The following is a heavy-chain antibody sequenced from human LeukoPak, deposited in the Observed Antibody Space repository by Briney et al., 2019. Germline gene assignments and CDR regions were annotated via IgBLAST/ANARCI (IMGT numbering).Heavy chain of an antibody. CDR3: ARDSSHYLGSSDY. V-gene: IGHV3-23*01. J-gene: IGHJ4*02. Sequence: GSLRLSCVVSGFSFGSYPMSWVRQAPGKGLEWVSVISETGDVTHYADSMKGRFTISRDNIKNTLNLQMNSLRAEDTAIYYCARDSSHYLGSSDYWGQGTLVTVSS. CDR2: ISETGDVT. CDR1: GFSFGSYP. D-gene: IGHD6-6*01.